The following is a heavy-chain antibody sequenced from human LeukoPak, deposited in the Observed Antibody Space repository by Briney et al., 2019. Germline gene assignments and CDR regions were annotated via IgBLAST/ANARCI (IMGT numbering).Heavy chain of an antibody. D-gene: IGHD3-9*01. J-gene: IGHJ4*02. CDR3: ARILRYFDWLIDY. Sequence: SETLSLTCAVCGGSFSGYYWSWIRQPPGKGLEWIGEINHSGSTNYNPSLKSRVTISVDTSKNQFSLKLSSVTAADTAVYYCARILRYFDWLIDYWGQGTLVTVSS. CDR2: INHSGST. CDR1: GGSFSGYY. V-gene: IGHV4-34*01.